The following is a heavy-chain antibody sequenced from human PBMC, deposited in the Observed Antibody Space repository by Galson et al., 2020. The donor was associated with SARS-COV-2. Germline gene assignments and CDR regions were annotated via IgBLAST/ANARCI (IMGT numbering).Heavy chain of an antibody. V-gene: IGHV5-51*01. CDR3: ARHGGANVEVHDYYAMDV. D-gene: IGHD2-15*01. CDR1: TYW. J-gene: IGHJ6*02. CDR2: IYPGDSDT. Sequence: TYWIAWVRQMPWKGLEWMGIIYPGDSDTRYSPSFQGQFTISADKSISTAYLQWSSMRASDTAMYCCARHGGANVEVHDYYAMDVWGQRTTVTVAS.